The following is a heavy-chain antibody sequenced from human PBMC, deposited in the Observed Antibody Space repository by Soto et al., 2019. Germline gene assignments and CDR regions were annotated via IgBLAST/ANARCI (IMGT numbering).Heavy chain of an antibody. CDR1: GFTFSDHY. Sequence: EVQLVESGGGLVQPGGSLRLSCAASGFTFSDHYMDWVRQAPGKGLEWVGRSRNKANSYTTECAASVKGRFTISRDELKNSLYLQMNSLKTEDTAVYYCARVRVGASPAYYLDYWGQGTLVTVSS. CDR3: ARVRVGASPAYYLDY. CDR2: SRNKANSYTT. J-gene: IGHJ4*02. D-gene: IGHD1-26*01. V-gene: IGHV3-72*01.